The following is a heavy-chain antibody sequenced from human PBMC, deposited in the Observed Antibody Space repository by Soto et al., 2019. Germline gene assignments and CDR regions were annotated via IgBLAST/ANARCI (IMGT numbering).Heavy chain of an antibody. CDR2: ISSSSSYI. CDR1: GFTFSSYS. J-gene: IGHJ4*02. CDR3: AKEEIAAAGFDY. V-gene: IGHV3-21*01. D-gene: IGHD6-13*01. Sequence: GGSLRLSCAASGFTFSSYSMNWVRQAPGKGLEWVSSISSSSSYIYYADSVKGRFTISRDNSKNTLYLQMNSLRAEDTAVYYCAKEEIAAAGFDYWGQGTLVTVSS.